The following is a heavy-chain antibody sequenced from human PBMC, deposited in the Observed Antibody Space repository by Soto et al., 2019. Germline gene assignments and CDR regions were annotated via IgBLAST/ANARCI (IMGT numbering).Heavy chain of an antibody. V-gene: IGHV2-5*02. CDR1: GFSLTTNGVG. J-gene: IGHJ4*02. Sequence: SGPTLVNPTQPLTLTCTLSGFSLTTNGVGVGWIRQPPGKALEWLALIYWDDDKRFSPSLESRLTITKDTSKNQVVLTMTNMDPVDTATYFCAHRRPGYFFDYWGPGILVTVSS. D-gene: IGHD6-25*01. CDR3: AHRRPGYFFDY. CDR2: IYWDDDK.